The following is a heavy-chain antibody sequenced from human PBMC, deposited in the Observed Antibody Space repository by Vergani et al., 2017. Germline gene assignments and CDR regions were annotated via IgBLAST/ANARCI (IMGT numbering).Heavy chain of an antibody. CDR3: SRGRVYSCGYSDY. CDR1: GFRFSSYG. Sequence: VQLVESGGGVVQPGRSLRLSCAASGFRFSSYGMNWVRQAPGKGLEWVAFIRNKAYGGTTEYAASVKGRFTISRDDSKRLAYLQLSGLKTEDTAVYFCSRGRVYSCGYSDYWRQRTLISVSS. J-gene: IGHJ4*02. D-gene: IGHD5-18*01. CDR2: IRNKAYGGTT. V-gene: IGHV3-49*04.